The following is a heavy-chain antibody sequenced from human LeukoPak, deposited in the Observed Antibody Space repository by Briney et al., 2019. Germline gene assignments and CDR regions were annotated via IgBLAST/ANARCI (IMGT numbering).Heavy chain of an antibody. V-gene: IGHV3-74*01. CDR1: GFTFKTYW. CDR2: SNSDGSST. J-gene: IGHJ3*02. CDR3: ARDLEGPVNDVFDM. D-gene: IGHD1-1*01. Sequence: GGSLRLSCAASGFTFKTYWMHWVRQAPGKGLVWVSHSNSDGSSTSYADSVRGRFTISRDNAKNTLYLQMNSLRAEDTAVYYCARDLEGPVNDVFDMWGQGTMVTVSS.